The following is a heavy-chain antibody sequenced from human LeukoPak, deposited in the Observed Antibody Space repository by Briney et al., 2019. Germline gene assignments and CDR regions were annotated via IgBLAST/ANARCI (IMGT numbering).Heavy chain of an antibody. D-gene: IGHD1-7*01. V-gene: IGHV3-21*01. Sequence: GGSLRLSCAASGFTFSSYSMNWVRQAPGKGLEWVSFISSSSSYIYYADSVKGRFTISRDNAKNSLYLQMNSLRAEDTAVYYCARDLSWNYGYWGQGTLVTVSS. CDR3: ARDLSWNYGY. CDR2: ISSSSSYI. J-gene: IGHJ4*02. CDR1: GFTFSSYS.